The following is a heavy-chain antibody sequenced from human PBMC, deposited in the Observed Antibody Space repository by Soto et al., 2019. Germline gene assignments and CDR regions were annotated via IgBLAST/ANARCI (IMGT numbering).Heavy chain of an antibody. V-gene: IGHV3-30-3*01. Sequence: SGGSLRLSCAASGFTFSSYAMHWVRQAPGKGLEWVAVISYDGSNKYYADSVKGRFTISRDNSKNTLYLQMNSLRAEDTAVYYCARAGKCSGGSCYGGYYYYGMDVWGQGTTVTVSS. CDR2: ISYDGSNK. D-gene: IGHD2-15*01. CDR3: ARAGKCSGGSCYGGYYYYGMDV. CDR1: GFTFSSYA. J-gene: IGHJ6*02.